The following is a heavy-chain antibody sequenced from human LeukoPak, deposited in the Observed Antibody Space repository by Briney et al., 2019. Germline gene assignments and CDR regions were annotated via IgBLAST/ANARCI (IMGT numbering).Heavy chain of an antibody. CDR3: ARSDYGQDDAFDI. CDR1: GFTFSSYA. D-gene: IGHD4/OR15-4a*01. V-gene: IGHV3-30-3*01. Sequence: GRSLRLSCAASGFTFSSYAMHWVRQAPGKGLEWVAVISYDGSNKYYADSVKGRFTISRDNSKNTLYLQMNSLRAEDTAVYYCARSDYGQDDAFDIWGQGTMVTVFS. J-gene: IGHJ3*02. CDR2: ISYDGSNK.